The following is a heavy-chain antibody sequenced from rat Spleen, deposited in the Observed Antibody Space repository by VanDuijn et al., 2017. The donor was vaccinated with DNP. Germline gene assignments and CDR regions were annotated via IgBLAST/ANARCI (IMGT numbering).Heavy chain of an antibody. J-gene: IGHJ2*01. CDR2: ISNDGGST. CDR1: GFTFSKYG. D-gene: IGHD1-7*01. V-gene: IGHV5-27*01. Sequence: EVQLVESGGGLVQPGRSMKVSCAASGFTFSKYGMAWVRQAPKKGLEWVAYISNDGGSTYYRDSVKGRFTISRDNAKRNLFLEMDSLRSEDTATYYCATGWVFDYWGQGVMVTVSS. CDR3: ATGWVFDY.